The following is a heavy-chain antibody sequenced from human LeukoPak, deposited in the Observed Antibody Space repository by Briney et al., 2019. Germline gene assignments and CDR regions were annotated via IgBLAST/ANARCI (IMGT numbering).Heavy chain of an antibody. J-gene: IGHJ3*02. V-gene: IGHV3-53*01. Sequence: PGGSLRLSCVASGFTVSSKYMSWVRQAPGKGLEWVSVIYSGGSTYYGESVKGRFTISRDNAKNTLYLHMNSLRAEDTAVYYCARAPPSNGYAYHFDIWGQGTMVTVSS. CDR3: ARAPPSNGYAYHFDI. D-gene: IGHD5-18*01. CDR1: GFTVSSKY. CDR2: IYSGGST.